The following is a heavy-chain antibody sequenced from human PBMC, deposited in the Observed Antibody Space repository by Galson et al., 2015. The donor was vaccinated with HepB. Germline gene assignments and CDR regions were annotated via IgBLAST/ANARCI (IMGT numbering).Heavy chain of an antibody. CDR3: ARSQAYFYGSGTYSSGGWFDP. J-gene: IGHJ5*02. Sequence: PALVKPTQTLTLTCTFSGFSLSTNGVGVGWIRQPPGKALEWLALIYWDDDKRYRLSLKSRLTITKDTSKNQVVLTMTNMDPVDTATYYCARSQAYFYGSGTYSSGGWFDPWGQGTLVTVSP. CDR2: IYWDDDK. V-gene: IGHV2-5*02. D-gene: IGHD3-10*01. CDR1: GFSLSTNGVG.